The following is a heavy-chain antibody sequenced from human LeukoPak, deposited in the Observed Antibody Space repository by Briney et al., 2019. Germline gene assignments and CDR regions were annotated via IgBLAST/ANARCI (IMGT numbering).Heavy chain of an antibody. J-gene: IGHJ6*02. CDR1: GFTFDDYA. CDR2: ISWNSGSI. V-gene: IGHV3-9*01. Sequence: GRSLRLSCAASGFTFDDYAMHWVRQAPGKGLEWVSGISWNSGSIGYADSVRGRFTISRDNAKNSLYQQMNSLRAEDTALYYCAKDLTRGGYYYYGMDVWGQGTTVTVSS. CDR3: AKDLTRGGYYYYGMDV. D-gene: IGHD3-9*01.